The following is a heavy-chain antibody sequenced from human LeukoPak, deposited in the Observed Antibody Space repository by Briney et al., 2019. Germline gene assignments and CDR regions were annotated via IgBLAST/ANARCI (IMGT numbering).Heavy chain of an antibody. D-gene: IGHD2-2*01. CDR1: EFTFSSYA. CDR3: AKDRRACSSSSCYYRFVY. CDR2: ISDSGGST. V-gene: IGHV3-23*01. J-gene: IGHJ4*02. Sequence: GGSLRLSCAASEFTFSSYAMSWVRQAPGKGLEWVSAISDSGGSTYYADSVKGRFTVSRDNSKNTMYLQMNSLGAEDTAVYYCAKDRRACSSSSCYYRFVYWGQGTLVTVST.